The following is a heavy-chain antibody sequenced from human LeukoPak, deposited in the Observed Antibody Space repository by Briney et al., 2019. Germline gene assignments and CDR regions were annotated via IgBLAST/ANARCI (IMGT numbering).Heavy chain of an antibody. Sequence: GGSLRLSCAASGFTFSSYGMHWVRQAPGKGLEWVAFIRYDGSNKYYADSVKGRFTISRDNSKNTLYLQMNSLRAEDADVYYCAKAGSGSYRWYYFDYWGQGTLVTVSS. CDR2: IRYDGSNK. J-gene: IGHJ4*02. D-gene: IGHD1-26*01. CDR3: AKAGSGSYRWYYFDY. CDR1: GFTFSSYG. V-gene: IGHV3-30*02.